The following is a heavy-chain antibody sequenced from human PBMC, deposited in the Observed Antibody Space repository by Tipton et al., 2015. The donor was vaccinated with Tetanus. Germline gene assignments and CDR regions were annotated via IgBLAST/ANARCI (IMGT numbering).Heavy chain of an antibody. CDR3: ARPIKQWLVPVYS. CDR2: IYYTGNT. Sequence: TLSLTCTVSGGSIRSGGYYWTWIRQHPERGLEWIGYIYYTGNTYYNPSLKSRVTISLDTSKTYFYLNLSSVTAADTAVYYCARPIKQWLVPVYSWSQGALVTVSS. CDR1: GGSIRSGGYY. J-gene: IGHJ4*02. D-gene: IGHD6-19*01. V-gene: IGHV4-31*03.